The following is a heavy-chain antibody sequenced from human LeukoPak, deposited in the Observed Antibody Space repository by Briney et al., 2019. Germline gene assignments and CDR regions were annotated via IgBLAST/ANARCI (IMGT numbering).Heavy chain of an antibody. Sequence: PSETLSLTCTVSGYSISSGYYWRWIRQPPGKGLEWIGSIYRSGSTYYNPSLKSRVTISVDTSKNQFSLKLSSVTAADTAMYYCAKSNGHGLIDYWGQGTLVTVSS. J-gene: IGHJ4*02. D-gene: IGHD2-8*01. CDR3: AKSNGHGLIDY. CDR2: IYRSGST. CDR1: GYSISSGYY. V-gene: IGHV4-38-2*02.